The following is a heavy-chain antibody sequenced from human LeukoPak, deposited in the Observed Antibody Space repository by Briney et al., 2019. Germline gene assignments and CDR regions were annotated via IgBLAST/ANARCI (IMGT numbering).Heavy chain of an antibody. V-gene: IGHV4-59*08. J-gene: IGHJ4*02. CDR1: GGSISSYY. Sequence: PSETLSLTCTVSGGSISSYYWSWIRQPPGKGLEWVGYIYYSGSTNYNPSLKSRVTISVDTSKNQFSLKLSSVTAADTAVYYCARGGYYDYVWDNWGQGTLVTVSS. D-gene: IGHD3-16*01. CDR2: IYYSGST. CDR3: ARGGYYDYVWDN.